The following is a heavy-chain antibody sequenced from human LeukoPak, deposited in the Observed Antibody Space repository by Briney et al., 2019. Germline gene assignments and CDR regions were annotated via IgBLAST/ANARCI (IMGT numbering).Heavy chain of an antibody. Sequence: GGSLRLPCAASRFTFSSYWMSWVRQAPGKGLEWVSGISGSGSYRYYADSVQGRFTISRDNAKNSLYLQMNSLRAEDTAVYFCAREPDMDVWGKGTTVTISS. CDR1: RFTFSSYW. CDR3: AREPDMDV. CDR2: ISGSGSYR. J-gene: IGHJ6*03. V-gene: IGHV3-21*01.